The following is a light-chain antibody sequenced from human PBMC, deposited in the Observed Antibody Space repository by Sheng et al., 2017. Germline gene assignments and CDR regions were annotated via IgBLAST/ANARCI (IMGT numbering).Light chain of an antibody. J-gene: IGKJ4*01. CDR1: QSVSSH. V-gene: IGKV3-15*01. CDR2: GSS. CDR3: QQYGSS. Sequence: EIVMTQSPTTLSASPGDRATISCRASQSVSSHLAWYQQKLGQAPRLLIYGSSTRATGVPVRFSGSGSGTEFSLTISSLQSEDFAVYYCQQYGSSFGGGTKVEIK.